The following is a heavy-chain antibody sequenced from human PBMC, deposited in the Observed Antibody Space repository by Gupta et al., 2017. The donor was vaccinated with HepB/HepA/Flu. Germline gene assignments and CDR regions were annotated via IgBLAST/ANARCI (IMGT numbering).Heavy chain of an antibody. J-gene: IGHJ3*02. CDR2: IYYSGST. V-gene: IGHV4-39*01. Sequence: QLQLQESGPGLVKPSETLSLTCTVSGGSISSSSYYWGWIRQPPGKGLEWIGSIYYSGSTYYNPSLKSRVTISVDTSKNQFSLKLSSVTAADTAVYYCANGYYYGSGSQTGAFDIWGQGTMVTVSS. CDR1: GGSISSSSYY. D-gene: IGHD3-10*01. CDR3: ANGYYYGSGSQTGAFDI.